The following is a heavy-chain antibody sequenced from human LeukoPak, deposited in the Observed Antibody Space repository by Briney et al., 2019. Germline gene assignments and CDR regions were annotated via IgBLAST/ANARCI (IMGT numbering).Heavy chain of an antibody. J-gene: IGHJ3*02. V-gene: IGHV3-30-3*01. CDR3: ARDWMDWNSGIDAFDI. D-gene: IGHD1-7*01. CDR2: ISYDGSNK. Sequence: GRSLRLSCAASGFTFSSYTMHWVRQAQGKGLEWVAVISYDGSNKYYADSVKGRFTISRDISKNTLYLQMNSLRAEDTAVYYCARDWMDWNSGIDAFDIWGQGTMVTVSS. CDR1: GFTFSSYT.